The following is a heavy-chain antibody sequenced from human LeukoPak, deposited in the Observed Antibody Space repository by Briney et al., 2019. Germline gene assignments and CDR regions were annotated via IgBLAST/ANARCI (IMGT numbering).Heavy chain of an antibody. CDR3: ARERRGSFSPFDY. CDR2: MNPNSGNT. J-gene: IGHJ4*02. Sequence: GASVKVACKPSGYTFTSYDLNRVRQATGQGLACMGWMNPNSGNTGYAQKFQGRDTMTRNTSISTAYMELSSLRSEGTAVYYCARERRGSFSPFDYLGQGTLVTVSS. V-gene: IGHV1-8*01. CDR1: GYTFTSYD. D-gene: IGHD1-26*01.